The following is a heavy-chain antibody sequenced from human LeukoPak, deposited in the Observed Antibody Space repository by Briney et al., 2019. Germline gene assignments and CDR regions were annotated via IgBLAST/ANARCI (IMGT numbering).Heavy chain of an antibody. J-gene: IGHJ5*02. Sequence: SETLSLTCAVYGGSFSGYYWSWIRQPPGKGLEWIGEINHSGSTNYNPSLKSRVTISVDTSKNQFSLKLSSVTAADTAVYYCARSITNRGSYCFDPWGQGTLVTVSS. CDR3: ARSITNRGSYCFDP. V-gene: IGHV4-34*01. D-gene: IGHD2-8*01. CDR2: INHSGST. CDR1: GGSFSGYY.